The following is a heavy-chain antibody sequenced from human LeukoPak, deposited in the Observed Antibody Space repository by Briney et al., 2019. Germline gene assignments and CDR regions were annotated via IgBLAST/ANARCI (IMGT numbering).Heavy chain of an antibody. CDR3: ARDLSSRDAY. CDR1: GFTFSSYS. J-gene: IGHJ4*02. CDR2: ISSSSSYI. D-gene: IGHD6-13*01. V-gene: IGHV3-21*04. Sequence: NPGGSLRLSCAASGFTFSSYSMNWVRQAPGKGLEWVSSISSSSSYIYYADSVKGRFTISRDNAKNSLYLQMSSLRVEDTAVYYCARDLSSRDAYWGQGTLVTVSS.